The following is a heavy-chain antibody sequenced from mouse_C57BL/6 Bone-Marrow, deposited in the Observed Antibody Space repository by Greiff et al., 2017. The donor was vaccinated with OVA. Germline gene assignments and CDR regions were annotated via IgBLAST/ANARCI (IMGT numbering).Heavy chain of an antibody. CDR2: IWSGGST. V-gene: IGHV2-2*01. CDR3: ARGGFTTVVATGAMDY. D-gene: IGHD1-1*01. CDR1: GFSLTSYG. J-gene: IGHJ4*01. Sequence: VQLQQSGPGLVQPSQSLSITCTVSGFSLTSYGVHWVRQSPGKGLEWLGVIWSGGSTDYNAAFISRLSISKDNSKSQVFFKMNSLQADDTAIYYCARGGFTTVVATGAMDYWGQGTSVTVSS.